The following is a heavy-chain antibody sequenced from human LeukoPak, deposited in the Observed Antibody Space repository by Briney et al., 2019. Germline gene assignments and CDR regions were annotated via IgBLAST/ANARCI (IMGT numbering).Heavy chain of an antibody. CDR1: GYTFTSYD. V-gene: IGHV1-8*01. CDR2: MNPNSGNT. Sequence: ASVKVSCKASGYTFTSYDINWVRQATGQGLEWMGWMNPNSGNTGYAQKFQGRVTMTRNTSIGTAYMELSSLRSEDTAVYYCARGRSSSWLLFDYWGQGTLVTVSS. CDR3: ARGRSSSWLLFDY. J-gene: IGHJ4*02. D-gene: IGHD6-13*01.